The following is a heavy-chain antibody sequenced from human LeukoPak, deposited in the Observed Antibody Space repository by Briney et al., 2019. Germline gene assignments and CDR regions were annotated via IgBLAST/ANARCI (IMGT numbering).Heavy chain of an antibody. J-gene: IGHJ5*02. CDR2: IFHTETT. CDR1: GGSISSQNW. CDR3: ARDWNSGIAAAGWFDP. Sequence: SGTLSLTCAVSGGSISSQNWWTWVRQPPGKGPEWIGEIFHTETTNYNPSLKSRVTISVDTSKNQFSLKLSSVTAADTAVYYCARDWNSGIAAAGWFDPWGQGTLVTVSS. V-gene: IGHV4-4*02. D-gene: IGHD6-13*01.